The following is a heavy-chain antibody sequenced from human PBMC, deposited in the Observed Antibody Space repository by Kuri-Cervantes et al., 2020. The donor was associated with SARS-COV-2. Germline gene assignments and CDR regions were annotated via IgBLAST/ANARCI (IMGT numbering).Heavy chain of an antibody. CDR1: GFTFDDYA. CDR2: ISWNSGSI. J-gene: IGHJ1*01. D-gene: IGHD6-6*01. CDR3: AKGGTSSSSLYFQH. Sequence: SLKISCAASGFTFDDYAMHWVRQAPGKGLEWVSGISWNSGSIGCADSVKGRFTISRDNAKSSLYLQMNSLRAEDMALYYCAKGGTSSSSLYFQHWGQGTLVTVSS. V-gene: IGHV3-9*03.